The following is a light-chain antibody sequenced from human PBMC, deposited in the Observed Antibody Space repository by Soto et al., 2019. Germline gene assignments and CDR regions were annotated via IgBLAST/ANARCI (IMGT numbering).Light chain of an antibody. J-gene: IGLJ1*01. V-gene: IGLV2-14*01. CDR3: SPHPTSNTRQTV. CDR2: DVS. Sequence: QSALTQPASVSGSPGQSITISCTGTSSDVGGYNYVSWYQQHPGKAPKFMIYDVSNRPSGVSNRFSGSKSGNTASLTISGLQAEDEADYYSSPHPTSNTRQTVFAPGSTVT. CDR1: SSDVGGYNY.